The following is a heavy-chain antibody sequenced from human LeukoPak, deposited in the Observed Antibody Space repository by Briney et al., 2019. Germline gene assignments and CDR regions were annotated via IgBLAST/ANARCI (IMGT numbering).Heavy chain of an antibody. CDR2: IYYTGST. V-gene: IGHV4-39*01. Sequence: SQTLSLTCTVSGDSISSSNSYWGWIRQPPGKGLQWIGNIYYTGSTYHNPSLKSRVTISVDTSNSQFSLKLSSVTAADTAVYFCARHAVAYSSGFYWGQGTLATVSS. D-gene: IGHD6-19*01. CDR1: GDSISSSNSY. J-gene: IGHJ4*02. CDR3: ARHAVAYSSGFY.